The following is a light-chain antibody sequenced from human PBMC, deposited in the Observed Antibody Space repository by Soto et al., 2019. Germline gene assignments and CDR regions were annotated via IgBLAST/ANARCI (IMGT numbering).Light chain of an antibody. CDR2: GAS. CDR1: KSVSSN. CDR3: QHYNNWPPWT. V-gene: IGKV3-15*01. Sequence: EIVMTQSPATLSVSPGERATLSCRASKSVSSNLAWYQQRPGQAPRLLIFGASTRATGIPDRFSGSGSGTEFTLTISSLQSEDFAIYYCQHYNNWPPWTFGQGTKVEIK. J-gene: IGKJ1*01.